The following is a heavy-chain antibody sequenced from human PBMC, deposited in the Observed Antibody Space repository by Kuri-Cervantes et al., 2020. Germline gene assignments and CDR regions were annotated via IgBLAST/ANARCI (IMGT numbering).Heavy chain of an antibody. CDR3: ARHSSGSYGPFHAFDI. D-gene: IGHD1-26*01. CDR2: ISYDGSNK. CDR1: GFTFSSYG. V-gene: IGHV3-30*03. J-gene: IGHJ3*02. Sequence: GASLMISCASSGFTFSSYGMHWVRQAPGKGLEWAAVISYDGSNKYYADSVKGRFTISRDNAKNSLYLQMNSLRAEDTAVYYCARHSSGSYGPFHAFDIWGQGTMVTVSS.